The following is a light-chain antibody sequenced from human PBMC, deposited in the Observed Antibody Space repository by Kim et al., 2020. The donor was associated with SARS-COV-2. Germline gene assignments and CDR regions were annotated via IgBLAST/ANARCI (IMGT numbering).Light chain of an antibody. J-gene: IGKJ2*01. V-gene: IGKV1-33*01. CDR1: QDISNY. Sequence: ASVGDRVTITCQASQDISNYLNLYQQKPGKAPKLLIYDASNLETGVPSRFSGSGSGTDFTFTISSLQPEDIATYYCQQYDNLPPGTFGQGTKLEI. CDR3: QQYDNLPPGT. CDR2: DAS.